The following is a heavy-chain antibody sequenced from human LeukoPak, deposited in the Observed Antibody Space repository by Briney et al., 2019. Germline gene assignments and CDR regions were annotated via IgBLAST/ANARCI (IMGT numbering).Heavy chain of an antibody. D-gene: IGHD3-10*01. V-gene: IGHV4-39*01. J-gene: IGHJ4*02. Sequence: PSETLSLTCTVSGGSITKNNYYWGWIRQPPGKGLEWIGSIYYSGNTYYNLSLKSRVTMSVDTSKNQFSLRLSSVTAADTAVYYCARLVQLLWLGDNGNRGQGTLVIVSS. CDR3: ARLVQLLWLGDNGN. CDR1: GGSITKNNYY. CDR2: IYYSGNT.